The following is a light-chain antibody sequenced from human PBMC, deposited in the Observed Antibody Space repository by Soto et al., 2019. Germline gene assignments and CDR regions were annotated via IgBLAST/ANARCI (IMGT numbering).Light chain of an antibody. CDR3: GSYTGNIYV. J-gene: IGLJ1*01. CDR1: SGDVGGYKF. Sequence: HSALTRPAEGCGCPGQSITSYCTGNSGDVGGYKFVSWYQQHPGKAPKLMIYEVNNRPSGVSSRFSGSKSGNTASLTISGLQAEDEADHFCGSYTGNIYVFGNGTKVTVL. V-gene: IGLV2-14*01. CDR2: EVN.